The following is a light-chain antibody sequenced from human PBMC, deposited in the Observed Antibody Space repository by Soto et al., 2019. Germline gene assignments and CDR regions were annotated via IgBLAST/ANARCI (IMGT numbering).Light chain of an antibody. V-gene: IGLV1-51*01. Sequence: QSVLTQPPSVSAAPGQKVTISCSGSNSNIGDHGGSWYKQVPGTAPKLLISDDNKRPSGIPDRFSGSKSGTSATLGITGLQTGDEADYYCGTWASRLSAGVVGGGTKLTVL. CDR2: DDN. J-gene: IGLJ3*02. CDR1: NSNIGDHG. CDR3: GTWASRLSAGV.